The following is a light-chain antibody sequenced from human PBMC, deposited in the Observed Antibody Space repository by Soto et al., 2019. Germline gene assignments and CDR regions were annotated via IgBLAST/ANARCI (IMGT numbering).Light chain of an antibody. V-gene: IGKV3-15*01. CDR3: QQYIRRPLS. CDR1: QDVTNS. J-gene: IGKJ5*01. CDR2: DAS. Sequence: EILMTQSPATLSLPPGEGVTLSCRAAQDVTNSVAWYQQKSGQAPRLLIYDASARASGVSARFSGSGSGTDFTLTISGLQAEDFAVYICQQYIRRPLSFGQGTRLEIK.